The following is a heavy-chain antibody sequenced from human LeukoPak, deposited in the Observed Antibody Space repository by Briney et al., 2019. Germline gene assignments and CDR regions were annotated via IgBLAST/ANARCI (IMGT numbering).Heavy chain of an antibody. CDR3: ARILYISGWSIDY. CDR2: IYYSGST. D-gene: IGHD6-19*01. V-gene: IGHV4-39*01. J-gene: IGHJ4*02. Sequence: SETLSLTCTVSGGSISSSSYYWGWIRHPPGRGLGGIGSIYYSGSTYYNPSLKSRVTISVDTSKNQFSLKLSSVTAADTAVYYCARILYISGWSIDYWGQGALVTVSS. CDR1: GGSISSSSYY.